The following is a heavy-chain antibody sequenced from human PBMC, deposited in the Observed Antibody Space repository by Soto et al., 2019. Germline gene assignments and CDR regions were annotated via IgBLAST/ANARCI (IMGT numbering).Heavy chain of an antibody. D-gene: IGHD5-12*01. CDR1: GGTLSSYS. CDR3: ARVPGGHDSGGNYMDV. V-gene: IGHV1-69*08. Sequence: QVQLVQSGPEVKKPGSSVKVSCKTSGGTLSSYSISWVRQAPGRGLEWVGRIITFVGKANVAQQFQGRVTMTADRSTDTTYMELRRLKSDDTAVYYGARVPGGHDSGGNYMDVWGTGTTVTVSS. J-gene: IGHJ6*03. CDR2: IITFVGKA.